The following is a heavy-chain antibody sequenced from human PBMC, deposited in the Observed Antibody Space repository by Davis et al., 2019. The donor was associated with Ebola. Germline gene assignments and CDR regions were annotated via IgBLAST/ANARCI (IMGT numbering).Heavy chain of an antibody. J-gene: IGHJ6*02. Sequence: GESLKISCSASGFTFSAHTMHWVRQAPGKGLVWVSRINSDGSSTSYADSVKGRFTISRDNAKNTLYLQMNSLRAEDTAVYYCARDSQGYYYYGMDVWGQGTTVTVSS. CDR1: GFTFSAHT. CDR3: ARDSQGYYYYGMDV. V-gene: IGHV3-74*01. CDR2: INSDGSST.